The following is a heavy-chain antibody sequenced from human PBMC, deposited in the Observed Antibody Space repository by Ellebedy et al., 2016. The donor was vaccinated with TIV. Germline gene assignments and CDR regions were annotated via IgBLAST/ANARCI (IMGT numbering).Heavy chain of an antibody. J-gene: IGHJ5*02. CDR2: INPNSGGT. V-gene: IGHV1-2*02. CDR3: ARQHLRWFDP. Sequence: AASVKVSCKASGYTFPSYYMHWVRQAPGQGLEWMGWINPNSGGTYYAQNFQGRVTMTRDTSISTAYMELSRLRSDDTAVYYCARQHLRWFDPWGQGALVTVSS. CDR1: GYTFPSYY. D-gene: IGHD6-13*01.